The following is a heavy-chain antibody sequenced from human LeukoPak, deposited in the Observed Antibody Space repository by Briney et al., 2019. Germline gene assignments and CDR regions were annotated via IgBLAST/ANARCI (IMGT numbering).Heavy chain of an antibody. D-gene: IGHD1-26*01. CDR2: ISGTSTTI. CDR1: GFTFSDYY. V-gene: IGHV3-11*04. J-gene: IGHJ4*02. CDR3: ATSGNYRFDY. Sequence: GGSLRLSCAASGFTFSDYYMTWIRQVAGRWLEWVSFISGTSTTIDYADSVKGRFTISRDNAQNSLYLQMNSLRGEDTAVYYCATSGNYRFDYWGQGTLVTVSS.